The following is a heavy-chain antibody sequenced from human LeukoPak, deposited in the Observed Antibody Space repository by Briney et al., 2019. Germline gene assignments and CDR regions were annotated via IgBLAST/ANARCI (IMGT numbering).Heavy chain of an antibody. CDR2: IDKKDKGYATAT. V-gene: IGHV3-73*01. J-gene: IGHJ5*02. D-gene: IGHD1-26*01. CDR3: TRDSGTNNWFDP. Sequence: PGGSLKLSCAASGFTFSGSAIHWVRQSSGKGLEWVGQIDKKDKGYATATAYAASVTGRFTISRDDSINTAYLQMKSLRTEDTALYYCTRDSGTNNWFDPWGQGTLVTVSS. CDR1: GFTFSGSA.